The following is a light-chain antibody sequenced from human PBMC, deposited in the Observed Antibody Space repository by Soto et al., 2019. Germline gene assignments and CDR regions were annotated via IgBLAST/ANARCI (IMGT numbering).Light chain of an antibody. CDR1: TSDVGSYNF. CDR3: TSYTSSDTVV. V-gene: IGLV2-14*01. J-gene: IGLJ3*02. CDR2: EVT. Sequence: QSVLTQPASVSGSPGQSITISCSGTTSDVGSYNFVSWYQLKSAKAPKLVIYEVTNRPSGVSYRFSGSKSGNTASLTISGLQTEDEAVYYCTSYTSSDTVVFGGGTQLTVL.